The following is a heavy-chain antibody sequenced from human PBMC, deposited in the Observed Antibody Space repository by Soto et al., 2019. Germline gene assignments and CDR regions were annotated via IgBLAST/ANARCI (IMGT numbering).Heavy chain of an antibody. Sequence: PGESLKISCKGSGYSFTSYWINWVRQMPGKGLEKIGIISPGNSDTRYSPSFQGQVTISADKSINTAYLQWSSLKASDTAMYYCARSRSYYGSGSFYNTYYFGMDVWGQGTTVTVSS. CDR3: ARSRSYYGSGSFYNTYYFGMDV. V-gene: IGHV5-51*01. J-gene: IGHJ6*02. D-gene: IGHD3-10*01. CDR2: ISPGNSDT. CDR1: GYSFTSYW.